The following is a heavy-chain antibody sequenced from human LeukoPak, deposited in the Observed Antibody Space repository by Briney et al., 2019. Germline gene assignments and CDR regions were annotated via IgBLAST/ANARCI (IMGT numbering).Heavy chain of an antibody. D-gene: IGHD5-18*01. CDR1: GGSISSYY. J-gene: IGHJ4*02. CDR3: ARDRGLYSF. V-gene: IGHV4-59*01. Sequence: PSETLSLTCTVSGGSISSYYWSWIRQPPGKGPEWIGYIYYSGSTNYNPSLKSRVTISVDTSKNQFSLKLSSVTAADTAVYYCARDRGLYSFWGQGTLVTVSS. CDR2: IYYSGST.